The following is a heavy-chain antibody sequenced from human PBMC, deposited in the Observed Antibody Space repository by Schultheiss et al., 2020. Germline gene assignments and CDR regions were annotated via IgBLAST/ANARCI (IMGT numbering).Heavy chain of an antibody. V-gene: IGHV3-7*03. J-gene: IGHJ6*02. Sequence: GGSLRLSCAASGFTFSSSWMNWVRQAPGKGLEWVANIKQDGSEKYYVDSVKGRFTISRDNAKNSLYLQMNSLRAEDTALYYCAKDSGRLQIGYYYYGMDVWGQGTTVTVSS. CDR3: AKDSGRLQIGYYYYGMDV. CDR1: GFTFSSSW. D-gene: IGHD3-10*01. CDR2: IKQDGSEK.